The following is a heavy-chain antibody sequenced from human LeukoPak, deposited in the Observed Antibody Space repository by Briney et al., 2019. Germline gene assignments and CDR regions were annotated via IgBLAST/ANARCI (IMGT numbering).Heavy chain of an antibody. J-gene: IGHJ4*02. V-gene: IGHV2-5*01. CDR2: IYWHDEK. D-gene: IGHD3-10*01. Sequence: SGPTLVKPTQTLTLTCTFSGFSLRTSEEAVGWIRQPPGEALEWLALIYWHDEKRYNPSLNNRLTITKDTSNNQVVLTTTNVDPVDTATYYCAHRRGGYFDSWGQGILATVSS. CDR3: AHRRGGYFDS. CDR1: GFSLRTSEEA.